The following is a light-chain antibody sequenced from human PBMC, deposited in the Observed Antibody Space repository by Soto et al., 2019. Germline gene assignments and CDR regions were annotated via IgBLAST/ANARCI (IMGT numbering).Light chain of an antibody. Sequence: QSALTQSASVSGSPGQSITISCTGTSSDVGGYNFVSWYQQHPGKAPKLMIFEVNNPPSGVSTRFSGSKSGNTASLTISGLQAEDEADYYCSSYTSSSTLVVFGGGTKVTVL. V-gene: IGLV2-14*01. CDR2: EVN. CDR1: SSDVGGYNF. J-gene: IGLJ2*01. CDR3: SSYTSSSTLVV.